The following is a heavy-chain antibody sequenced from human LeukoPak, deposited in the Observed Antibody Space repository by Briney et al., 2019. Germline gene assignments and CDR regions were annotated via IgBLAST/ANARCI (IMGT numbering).Heavy chain of an antibody. CDR1: GYTFTSYD. V-gene: IGHV1-8*01. J-gene: IGHJ4*02. Sequence: GASVKVSCKASGYTFTSYDINWVRQATGQGLEWMGWMNPNSGNTGYAQKFQGRVTMTRNTSISTAYMELSSLRSEDTAVYYCARGPGVRRWLQYFHSYFDYWGQGTLVTVSS. CDR2: MNPNSGNT. D-gene: IGHD5-24*01. CDR3: ARGPGVRRWLQYFHSYFDY.